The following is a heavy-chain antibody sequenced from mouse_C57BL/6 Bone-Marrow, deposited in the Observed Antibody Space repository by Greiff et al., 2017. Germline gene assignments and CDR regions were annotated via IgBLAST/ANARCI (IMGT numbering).Heavy chain of an antibody. D-gene: IGHD4-1*01. Sequence: QVQLQQPGAELVRPGTSVKLSCKASGYTFTSYWMHWVKQRPGQGLEWIGVIDPSDSYTNYNQKFKGKATLTVDTSSSTAYMQLSSLTSEDSAVYYCAGLNWAWFAYRGQGTLVTVSA. J-gene: IGHJ3*01. V-gene: IGHV1-59*01. CDR2: IDPSDSYT. CDR3: AGLNWAWFAY. CDR1: GYTFTSYW.